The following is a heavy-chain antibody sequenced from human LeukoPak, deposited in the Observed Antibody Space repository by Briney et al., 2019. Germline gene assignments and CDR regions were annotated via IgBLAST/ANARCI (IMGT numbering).Heavy chain of an antibody. Sequence: PGGSLRLSCAASGFTFSSYSMNWVRQAPGKGLEWVSYISSSSSTIYYADSVKGRFTISRDNPKNSLYLQMNSLRAEDTAVYYCARAGIGAAIDCWGQGTLVTVSS. CDR2: ISSSSSTI. D-gene: IGHD6-13*01. V-gene: IGHV3-48*04. CDR3: ARAGIGAAIDC. CDR1: GFTFSSYS. J-gene: IGHJ4*02.